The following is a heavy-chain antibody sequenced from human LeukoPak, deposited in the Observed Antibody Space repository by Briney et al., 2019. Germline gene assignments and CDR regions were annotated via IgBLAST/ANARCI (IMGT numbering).Heavy chain of an antibody. CDR1: GFAFSYYW. CDR3: VRWVVEVGMDE. J-gene: IGHJ4*02. Sequence: LPLSSQASGFAFSYYWMGWARTASGKGQGRAGNINPEGIDTYYLDSGKGRIIISRDNYKQSIVLQMNSLRVEETAVYNCVRWVVEVGMDEWGQGALVTVSA. V-gene: IGHV3-7*01. D-gene: IGHD3-22*01. CDR2: INPEGIDT.